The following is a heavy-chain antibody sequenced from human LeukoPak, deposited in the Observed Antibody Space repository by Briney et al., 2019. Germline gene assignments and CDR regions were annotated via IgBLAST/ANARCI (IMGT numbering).Heavy chain of an antibody. CDR2: INHSGST. D-gene: IGHD2-8*01. CDR1: GGSFSGYY. V-gene: IGHV4-34*01. CDR3: ARGPQYCTNGVCPFDY. J-gene: IGHJ4*02. Sequence: SSETLSLTCAAYGGSFSGYYWSWIRQPPGKGLEWIGEINHSGSTNYNPSLKSRVTISVDTSKNQFSLKLSSVTAADTAVYYCARGPQYCTNGVCPFDYWGQGTLVTVSS.